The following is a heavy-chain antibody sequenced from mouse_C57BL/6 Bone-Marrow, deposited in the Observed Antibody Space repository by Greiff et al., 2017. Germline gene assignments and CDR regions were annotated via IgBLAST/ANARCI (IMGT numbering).Heavy chain of an antibody. Sequence: VQLQQPGAELVKPGASVKMSCKASGYTFTGYWITWVKQRPGQGLEWIGEIYPGSGSTNYNEKFKSKATLTVDTSSSTAYMQLSSLTSEDSAVYYCARPYYGNYWYFDVGGTGTRGTVS. D-gene: IGHD2-10*01. V-gene: IGHV1-55*01. J-gene: IGHJ1*03. CDR1: GYTFTGYW. CDR3: ARPYYGNYWYFDV. CDR2: IYPGSGST.